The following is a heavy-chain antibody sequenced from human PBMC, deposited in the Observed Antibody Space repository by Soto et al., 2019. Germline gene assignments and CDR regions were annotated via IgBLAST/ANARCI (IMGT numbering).Heavy chain of an antibody. CDR1: GYTFTSYY. CDR2: INPSGGST. J-gene: IGHJ5*02. V-gene: IGHV1-46*01. Sequence: ASVKVSCKASGYTFTSYYMHWVRQAPGQGLERMGIINPSGGSTSYAQKFQGRVTMTRDTSTSTVCMELSSLRSEDTAVYYCARDLYDILTGYGLRNWFDPWGQGTLVTVSS. CDR3: ARDLYDILTGYGLRNWFDP. D-gene: IGHD3-9*01.